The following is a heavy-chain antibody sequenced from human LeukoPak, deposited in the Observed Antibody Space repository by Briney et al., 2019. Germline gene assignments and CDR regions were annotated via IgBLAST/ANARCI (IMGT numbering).Heavy chain of an antibody. J-gene: IGHJ4*02. CDR3: VLGHYGGFSDY. D-gene: IGHD4/OR15-4a*01. CDR1: GFTFSSYG. V-gene: IGHV3-30*03. Sequence: GGSLRLSCAASGFTFSSYGMHWVRQAPGKGLEWVAVISYDGSNKYYADSVKGRFTISRDNSKNTLYLQMNSLRAEDTAVYYCVLGHYGGFSDYWGQRTLVTVFS. CDR2: ISYDGSNK.